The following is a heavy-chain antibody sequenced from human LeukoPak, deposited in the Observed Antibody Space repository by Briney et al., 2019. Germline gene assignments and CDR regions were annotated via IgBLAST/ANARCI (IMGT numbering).Heavy chain of an antibody. V-gene: IGHV1-58*01. J-gene: IGHJ3*02. CDR3: AARGKTHAFDI. Sequence: GASVKVSCEASGFTCTSSAVQWVRQARGQRLEWIGWIVVGSGNTNYAQKLQERVTITRDMSTSTAYMELSSLRSEDTAVYYCAARGKTHAFDIWGQGTMVTVSS. CDR1: GFTCTSSA. CDR2: IVVGSGNT.